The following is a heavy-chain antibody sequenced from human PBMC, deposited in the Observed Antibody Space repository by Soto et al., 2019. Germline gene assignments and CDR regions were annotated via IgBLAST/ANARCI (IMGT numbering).Heavy chain of an antibody. CDR1: GFTFSSYA. V-gene: IGHV3-23*01. CDR2: ISGSGGST. Sequence: GGSLRLSCAASGFTFSSYAMSWVRQAPGKGLEWVSAISGSGGSTYYADSVKGRFTISRDNSKNTLYLQMNSLRAEDTAVYYCAYLSTIFGVVIMTPYYFDYWGQGTLVTVSS. CDR3: AYLSTIFGVVIMTPYYFDY. D-gene: IGHD3-3*01. J-gene: IGHJ4*02.